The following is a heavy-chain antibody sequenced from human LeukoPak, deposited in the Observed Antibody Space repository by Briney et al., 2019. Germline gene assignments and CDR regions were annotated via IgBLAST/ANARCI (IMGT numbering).Heavy chain of an antibody. CDR1: GFTFRNYG. J-gene: IGHJ6*02. CDR3: ARDRTLYYDILTAYLDV. D-gene: IGHD3-9*01. CDR2: IWSDGSHK. V-gene: IGHV3-33*01. Sequence: PGQSLRLSCAASGFTFRNYGTLGVRQAPAKGLEWVAVIWSDGSHKFHADSVKGRFTISRDNTKNTLYVQMNSLRAEDTAVYYCARDRTLYYDILTAYLDVWGQGTTVTVSS.